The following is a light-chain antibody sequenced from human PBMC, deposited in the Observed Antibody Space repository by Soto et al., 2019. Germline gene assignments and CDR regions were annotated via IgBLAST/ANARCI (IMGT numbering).Light chain of an antibody. CDR3: QQGHNWPLT. CDR1: QSISSE. J-gene: IGKJ2*01. V-gene: IGKV3-15*01. Sequence: EIVMTQSPATLSVSPGESATLSCRASQSISSELAWYQQKPGQPPRLLIYGASTRATGVPARFTGSGSGSDFNPTNTAPQSEACAVSYCQQGHNWPLTFGQGTRLEI. CDR2: GAS.